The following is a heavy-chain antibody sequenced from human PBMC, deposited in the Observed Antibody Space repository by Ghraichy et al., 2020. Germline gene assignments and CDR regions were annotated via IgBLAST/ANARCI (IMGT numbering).Heavy chain of an antibody. Sequence: SETLSLTCTVSGGSISSYYWSWIRQPPGKGLEWIGYIYYSGSTNYNPSLKSRVTISVDTSKNQFSLKLSSVTAADTAVYYCARDLVGRAGRSDYYYYGMDVWGQGTTVTVSS. V-gene: IGHV4-59*01. CDR1: GGSISSYY. J-gene: IGHJ6*02. CDR2: IYYSGST. D-gene: IGHD2-8*02. CDR3: ARDLVGRAGRSDYYYYGMDV.